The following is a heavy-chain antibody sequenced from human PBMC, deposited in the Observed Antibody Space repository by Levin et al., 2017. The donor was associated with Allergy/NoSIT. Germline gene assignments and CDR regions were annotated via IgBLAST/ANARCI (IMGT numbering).Heavy chain of an antibody. CDR1: GFTFDDYG. J-gene: IGHJ2*01. D-gene: IGHD5-12*01. CDR2: INWNGGST. CDR3: ARRGYSGYDLYWYFDL. Sequence: GESLKISCAASGFTFDDYGMSWVRQAPGKGLEWVSGINWNGGSTGYADSVKGRFTISRDNAKNSLYLQMNSLRAEDTALYYCARRGYSGYDLYWYFDLWGRGTLVTVSS. V-gene: IGHV3-20*04.